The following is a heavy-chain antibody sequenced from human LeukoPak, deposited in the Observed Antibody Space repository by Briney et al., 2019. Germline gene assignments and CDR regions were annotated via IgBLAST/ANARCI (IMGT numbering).Heavy chain of an antibody. Sequence: VASVKVSCKASGYTFTSYGISWVRQAPGQGLEWMGWISAYNGNTNYAQKLQGRVTMTTDTSTRTAYMELRSLRSDDTAVYYCARDSLAMVRGVITIMDVWGQGTTVTVSS. D-gene: IGHD3-10*01. V-gene: IGHV1-18*01. CDR2: ISAYNGNT. CDR1: GYTFTSYG. CDR3: ARDSLAMVRGVITIMDV. J-gene: IGHJ6*02.